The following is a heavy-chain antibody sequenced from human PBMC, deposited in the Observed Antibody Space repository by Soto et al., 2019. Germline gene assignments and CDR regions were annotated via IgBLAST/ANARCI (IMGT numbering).Heavy chain of an antibody. CDR2: IYYTGTT. Sequence: PSETLSLTCSVSGRSISPFYCIWGRQAPGKGREWIGSIYYTGTTKYNPSLRSRVTISVDTSKNHFSLKLTSVTAADTAVYYCAAVGGYYGDYPNFDYWGRGTLVTVSS. CDR3: AAVGGYYGDYPNFDY. D-gene: IGHD4-17*01. V-gene: IGHV4-59*01. J-gene: IGHJ4*02. CDR1: GRSISPFY.